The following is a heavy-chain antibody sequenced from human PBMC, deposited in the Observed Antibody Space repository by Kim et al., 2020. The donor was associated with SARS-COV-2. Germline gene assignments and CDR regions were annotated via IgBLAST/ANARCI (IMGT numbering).Heavy chain of an antibody. D-gene: IGHD2-2*01. Sequence: GGSLRLSCAASGFMFSSYAMGWVRQAPGKGLEWVSVIQSGSSDTYYVDSVKGRFSISRDDSKNTLFLQMDSLRAEDTAVYYCAKKRGYCRSSSCYGFDFWGQGTLVTVSS. V-gene: IGHV3-23*03. CDR1: GFMFSSYA. J-gene: IGHJ4*02. CDR2: IQSGSSDT. CDR3: AKKRGYCRSSSCYGFDF.